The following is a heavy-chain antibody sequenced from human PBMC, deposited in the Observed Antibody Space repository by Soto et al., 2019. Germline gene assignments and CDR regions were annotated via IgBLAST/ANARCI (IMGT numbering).Heavy chain of an antibody. J-gene: IGHJ3*01. Sequence: PGGSLRLSCAASGFNFNTYAMSWVRQAPGKGLEWVSGISGGGGSIHYVDSVKGRFTISRDNSKNTLYLQMSSLRGEDTAVYYCAKGKSSNYVSHAFDVWGQGTMVTV. CDR2: ISGGGGSI. V-gene: IGHV3-23*01. CDR1: GFNFNTYA. CDR3: AKGKSSNYVSHAFDV. D-gene: IGHD3-10*02.